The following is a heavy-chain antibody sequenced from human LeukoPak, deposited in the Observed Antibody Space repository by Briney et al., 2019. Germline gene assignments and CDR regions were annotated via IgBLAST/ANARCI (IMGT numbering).Heavy chain of an antibody. CDR3: ARGYRYQTRQDY. Sequence: SETLSLTCAVYGGSFSGYYWSWIRQPPGKGLEWIGEINHSGSTNYNPSLKSRVTISVDTSKNQFSLKLSSVTAADTAVYYCARGYRYQTRQDYWGQGTLVTVSS. CDR2: INHSGST. D-gene: IGHD1-14*01. V-gene: IGHV4-34*01. CDR1: GGSFSGYY. J-gene: IGHJ4*02.